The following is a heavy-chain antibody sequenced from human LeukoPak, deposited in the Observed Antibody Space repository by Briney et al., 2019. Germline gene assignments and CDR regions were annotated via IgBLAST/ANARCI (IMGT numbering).Heavy chain of an antibody. J-gene: IGHJ6*02. D-gene: IGHD3-10*01. Sequence: ASVKVSCKTSGYTFTNFEVNWVRQTTGQGLERMGWINPNSGDTAYAQKFQDRVTMTRNTSTSTAYMDLSSLSSDDTAVYYCARFRIHYGSGRPSGLDVWGQGTTVTVSS. CDR1: GYTFTNFE. V-gene: IGHV1-8*01. CDR3: ARFRIHYGSGRPSGLDV. CDR2: INPNSGDT.